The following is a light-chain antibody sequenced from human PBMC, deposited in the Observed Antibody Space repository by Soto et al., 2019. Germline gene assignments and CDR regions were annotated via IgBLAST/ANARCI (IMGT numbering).Light chain of an antibody. CDR2: GAS. J-gene: IGKJ2*01. CDR1: QSVSSD. Sequence: EIVMTQSPDTLSVSPGERVTLSCRASQSVSSDLAWYQQKPGQAPRLLIYGASTRATDIAARFSGSGSGTEFTLTISSLQSEVFAVYYCHQYNNWPPYTFGQGTKVDIK. CDR3: HQYNNWPPYT. V-gene: IGKV3-15*01.